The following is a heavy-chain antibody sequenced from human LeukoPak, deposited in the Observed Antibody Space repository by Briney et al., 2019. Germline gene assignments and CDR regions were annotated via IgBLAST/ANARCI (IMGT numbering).Heavy chain of an antibody. D-gene: IGHD6-19*01. J-gene: IGHJ4*02. CDR1: GYTFTSYG. V-gene: IGHV1-18*01. CDR3: AREESSGWYHY. CDR2: INSYNANK. Sequence: ASVKVYCKASGYTFTSYGIGWVRQAPGQGLEWMGWINSYNANKSYAKKLQGRVTMTTDTSTSTAHMELRSLRSDDTAVYYCAREESSGWYHYWGQGTLVTVSP.